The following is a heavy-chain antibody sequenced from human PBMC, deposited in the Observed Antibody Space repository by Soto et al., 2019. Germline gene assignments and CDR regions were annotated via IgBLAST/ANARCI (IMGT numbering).Heavy chain of an antibody. V-gene: IGHV3-33*01. CDR3: ARVAREAGLNYYYYGMDV. CDR2: IWYDGSNK. CDR1: GFTFSSYG. Sequence: CSLRLSVTASGFTFSSYGMHWVRQAPGKGLEWVADIWYDGSNKYYADSVKGRFTISRDNSKNTLYLQMNSLRAEDTAVYYCARVAREAGLNYYYYGMDVWGQGTTVTVSS. D-gene: IGHD1-26*01. J-gene: IGHJ6*02.